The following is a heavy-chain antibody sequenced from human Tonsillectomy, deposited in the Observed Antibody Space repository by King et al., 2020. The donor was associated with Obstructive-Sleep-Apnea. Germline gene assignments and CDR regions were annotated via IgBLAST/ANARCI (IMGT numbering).Heavy chain of an antibody. CDR1: GGSISSSSYY. CDR2: IYYSGST. V-gene: IGHV4-39*07. D-gene: IGHD6-19*01. CDR3: ARDFVAADYYYYGMDV. Sequence: LQLQESGPGLVKPSETLSLTCTVSGGSISSSSYYWGWIRQPPGKGLEWIGSIYYSGSTYYNPSLKSRVTISVETSKNQFSLKLSSVTAADTAVYYCARDFVAADYYYYGMDVWGQGTTVTVSS. J-gene: IGHJ6*02.